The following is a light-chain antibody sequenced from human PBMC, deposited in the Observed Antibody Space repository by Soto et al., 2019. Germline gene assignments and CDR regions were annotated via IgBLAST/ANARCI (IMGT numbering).Light chain of an antibody. CDR3: QQSSSTVLT. V-gene: IGKV1-39*01. Sequence: DIPMTQSPSSLSASVGDRVTITCRASQTINNYLNWYQQKPGKAPKLLIYAASSLQGGVPSRFSGSGSGTDFTLTISSLQREDCAIYYCQQSSSTVLTFGGGTKVEI. CDR1: QTINNY. CDR2: AAS. J-gene: IGKJ4*01.